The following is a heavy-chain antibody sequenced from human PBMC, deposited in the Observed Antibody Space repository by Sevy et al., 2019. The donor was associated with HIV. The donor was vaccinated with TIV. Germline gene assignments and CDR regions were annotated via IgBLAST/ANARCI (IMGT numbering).Heavy chain of an antibody. CDR3: AKEGWVYSSSWYYFDY. CDR2: ISWNSGSI. J-gene: IGHJ4*02. Sequence: GGSLRLSCAASGFTFDDYAMHWVRQAPGKGLEWVSGISWNSGSIGYADSVKGRFTISRDNAKNSRYLQMNSLRAEDTALYYCAKEGWVYSSSWYYFDYWGQGTLVTVSS. CDR1: GFTFDDYA. D-gene: IGHD6-13*01. V-gene: IGHV3-9*01.